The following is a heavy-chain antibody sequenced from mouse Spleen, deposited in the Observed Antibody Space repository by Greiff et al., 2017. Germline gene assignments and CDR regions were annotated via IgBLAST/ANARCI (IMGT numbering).Heavy chain of an antibody. CDR2: ISDGGSYT. Sequence: EVQLVESGGGLVKPGGSLKLSCAASGFTFSSYAMSWVRQTPEKRLEWVATISDGGSYTYYPDNVKGRFTISRDNAKNNLYLQMSHLKSEDTAMYYCAITGDAMDYWGQGTSVTVSS. V-gene: IGHV5-4*01. CDR3: AITGDAMDY. D-gene: IGHD4-1*01. CDR1: GFTFSSYA. J-gene: IGHJ4*01.